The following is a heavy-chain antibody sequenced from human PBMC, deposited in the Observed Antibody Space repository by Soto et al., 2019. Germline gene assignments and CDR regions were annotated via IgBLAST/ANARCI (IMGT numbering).Heavy chain of an antibody. J-gene: IGHJ4*02. D-gene: IGHD3-22*01. V-gene: IGHV4-34*01. Sequence: PSETLSLTCAVYGGSFSGYYGSWIRQPPGKGLEWIGEINHSGSTNYNPSLKSRVTISVDTSKNQFSLNLSSVTAADMAVYYCARGNCDSSGYYLDYWGQGTLVTVSS. CDR1: GGSFSGYY. CDR2: INHSGST. CDR3: ARGNCDSSGYYLDY.